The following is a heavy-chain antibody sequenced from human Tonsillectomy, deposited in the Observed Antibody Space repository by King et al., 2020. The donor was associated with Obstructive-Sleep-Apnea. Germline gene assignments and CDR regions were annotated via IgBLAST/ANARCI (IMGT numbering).Heavy chain of an antibody. CDR3: TTDPRD. CDR2: IKSKNDGGTI. V-gene: IGHV3-15*01. Sequence: VQLVESGGGLVKPGGSLRLSCEASGFTFSKTWMSWVRQAPGKGLEWIGRIKSKNDGGTIDYAAPVKGRFIISRDDSESTVYLQRNSLKTEDTAVYYCTTDPRDWGQGTLVTVSA. J-gene: IGHJ4*02. CDR1: GFTFSKTW. D-gene: IGHD3-10*01.